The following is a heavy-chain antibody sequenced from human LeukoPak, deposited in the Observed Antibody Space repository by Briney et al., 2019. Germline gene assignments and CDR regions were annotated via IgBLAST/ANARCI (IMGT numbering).Heavy chain of an antibody. V-gene: IGHV3-23*01. Sequence: GGSLRLLCAAPGFTFSSYAMRWVRQARGKGLEWVSAISGSGGRTYYPDSVKGRFPNSRYNSNNTLSLQMNGRRAQGTAVYYCAKDHGGSYSFDYCGQGTLVTVSS. D-gene: IGHD4-23*01. J-gene: IGHJ4*02. CDR1: GFTFSSYA. CDR3: AKDHGGSYSFDY. CDR2: ISGSGGRT.